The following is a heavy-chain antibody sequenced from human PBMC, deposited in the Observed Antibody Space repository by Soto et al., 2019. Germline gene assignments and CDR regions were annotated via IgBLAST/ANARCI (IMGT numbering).Heavy chain of an antibody. D-gene: IGHD3-9*01. V-gene: IGHV1-46*03. Sequence: QVQLVQSGAEVKNPGASVKVSCKASGYTFTSYYMHWVRQAPGQGLEWMGIINPSGGRTSYAQKFQGRVHMPRDTSTSTVYMELSSLRFEHTAVYYCARDTIPRAGWFDPWGQGTLVTVSP. CDR1: GYTFTSYY. J-gene: IGHJ5*02. CDR2: INPSGGRT. CDR3: ARDTIPRAGWFDP.